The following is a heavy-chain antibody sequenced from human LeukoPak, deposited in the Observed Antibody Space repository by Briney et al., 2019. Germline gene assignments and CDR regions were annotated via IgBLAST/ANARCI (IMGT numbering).Heavy chain of an antibody. J-gene: IGHJ6*04. D-gene: IGHD3-10*01. CDR3: ARKTMVRGGEYYYGMDV. V-gene: IGHV1-69*01. Sequence: SVKVSCKASGGTFSSYAISWERQAPGQGLEWMGGIIPIFGTANYAQKFQGRVTITADESTSTAYMELSSLRSEDTAVYYCARKTMVRGGEYYYGMDVWGKGTTVTVSS. CDR2: IIPIFGTA. CDR1: GGTFSSYA.